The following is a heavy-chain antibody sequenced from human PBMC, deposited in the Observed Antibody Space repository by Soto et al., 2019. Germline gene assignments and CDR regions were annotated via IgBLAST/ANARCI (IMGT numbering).Heavy chain of an antibody. D-gene: IGHD3-10*01. CDR1: GDSVTSDSHY. CDR2: IYYDGNT. J-gene: IGHJ4*02. CDR3: ARGRAKLLWFGESSEEYYFDY. Sequence: SETLSLTCTVSGDSVTSDSHYWGWIRQPPGKGLESIANIYYDGNTYYNPSLKGRVTISLDTSKNQFSLRLNSVTAADTAVYYCARGRAKLLWFGESSEEYYFDYWGQGTLVTVSS. V-gene: IGHV4-39*01.